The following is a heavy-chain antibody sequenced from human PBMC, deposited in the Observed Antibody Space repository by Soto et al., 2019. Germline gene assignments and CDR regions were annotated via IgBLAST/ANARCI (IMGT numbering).Heavy chain of an antibody. Sequence: QVQLVESGGGVVQPGRSLRLPCAASGFTFSSYGMHWVRQAPGKGLEWVAVIWYDGSNKYYADSVKGRFTISRDNSKNTLYLQMNSLRAEDTAVYYCARAGGSGWPIDYWGQGTLVTVSS. D-gene: IGHD6-19*01. J-gene: IGHJ4*02. CDR3: ARAGGSGWPIDY. V-gene: IGHV3-33*01. CDR1: GFTFSSYG. CDR2: IWYDGSNK.